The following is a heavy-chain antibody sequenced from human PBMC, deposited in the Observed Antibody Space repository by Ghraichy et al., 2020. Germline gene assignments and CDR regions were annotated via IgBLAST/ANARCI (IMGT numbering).Heavy chain of an antibody. Sequence: GGSLRLSCTASGFTFSSHAMSWVRQAPGKGLEWVSGISGSGGSTYYAESVKGRFTISRDNSKNTLYLQMSSLRAEDTAVYYCAKGPFSAASYGMDVWSQGTAVTVSS. V-gene: IGHV3-23*01. CDR1: GFTFSSHA. D-gene: IGHD2-15*01. CDR2: ISGSGGST. J-gene: IGHJ6*02. CDR3: AKGPFSAASYGMDV.